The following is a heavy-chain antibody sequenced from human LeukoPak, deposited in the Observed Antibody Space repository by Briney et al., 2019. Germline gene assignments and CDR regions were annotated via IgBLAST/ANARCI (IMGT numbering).Heavy chain of an antibody. V-gene: IGHV1-24*01. CDR2: FDPEDGET. J-gene: IGHJ5*02. D-gene: IGHD3-22*01. CDR1: GYTLTELS. Sequence: GASVKVSCKVSGYTLTELSMHWVRQAPGKGLEWMGGFDPEDGETIYARKFQGRVTMTEDTSTDTAYMELSSLRSEDTAVYYCANYYDSSGYFPLRDWFDPWGQGTLVTVSS. CDR3: ANYYDSSGYFPLRDWFDP.